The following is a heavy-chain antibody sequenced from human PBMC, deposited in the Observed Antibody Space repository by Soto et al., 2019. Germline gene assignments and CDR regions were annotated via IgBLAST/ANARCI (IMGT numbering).Heavy chain of an antibody. V-gene: IGHV4-39*01. CDR1: AGSISSSNYY. Sequence: QLQLQESGPGLVKPSETLSLTCTVSAGSISSSNYYWGWLRQPPGKGMEWIGNIYYSGITYDNPSPKSRVTISINASKNPFSLRLTSVTAADTAVYYCARPPVAGRGGAFDIWGQGTMVTVSS. CDR2: IYYSGIT. CDR3: ARPPVAGRGGAFDI. D-gene: IGHD2-15*01. J-gene: IGHJ3*02.